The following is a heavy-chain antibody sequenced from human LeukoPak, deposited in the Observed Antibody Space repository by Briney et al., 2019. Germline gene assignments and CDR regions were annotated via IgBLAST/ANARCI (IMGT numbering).Heavy chain of an antibody. D-gene: IGHD6-19*01. J-gene: IGHJ5*02. CDR2: IYYSGST. CDR3: ARDSSGWYHWFDP. CDR1: GGSISSYY. V-gene: IGHV4-59*01. Sequence: SETLSLTCTVSGGSISSYYWSWIRQPPGKGLEWIGYIYYSGSTNYNPSLKSRVTISVDTSKNQFTLKLTSVTAADTAVYYCARDSSGWYHWFDPWGQGTLVTVSS.